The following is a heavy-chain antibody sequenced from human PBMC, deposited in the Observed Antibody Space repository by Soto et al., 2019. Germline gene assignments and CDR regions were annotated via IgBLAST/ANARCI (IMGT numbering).Heavy chain of an antibody. J-gene: IGHJ4*02. V-gene: IGHV3-23*01. CDR1: GLTFSVSA. D-gene: IGHD1-20*01. CDR2: TGLSGRTT. Sequence: GGSLRLSCVASGLTFSVSAMTWVRQAPGKGLEWVSTTGLSGRTTYYGDSVKGRFTVSRDNSKNTLDLQMSSLRAEDTAVYYCATVHNTSRSFNFWGRGTLVTVSS. CDR3: ATVHNTSRSFNF.